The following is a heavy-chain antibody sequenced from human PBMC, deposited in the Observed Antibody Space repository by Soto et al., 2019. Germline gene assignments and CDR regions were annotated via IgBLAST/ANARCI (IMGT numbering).Heavy chain of an antibody. CDR1: GFTFDDYA. J-gene: IGHJ6*02. CDR2: ISWNSGSI. D-gene: IGHD6-19*01. CDR3: AKDKGGGWNGMDV. V-gene: IGHV3-9*01. Sequence: EVQLVESGGGLVQPGRSPRLSCAASGFTFDDYAMHWVRQAPGKGLEWVSGISWNSGSIGYADSVKGRFTISRDNAKNSLYLQMNSLRAEDTALYYCAKDKGGGWNGMDVWGQGTTVTVSS.